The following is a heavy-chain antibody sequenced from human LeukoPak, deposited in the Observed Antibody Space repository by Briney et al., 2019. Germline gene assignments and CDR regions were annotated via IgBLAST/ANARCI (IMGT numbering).Heavy chain of an antibody. D-gene: IGHD6-19*01. CDR3: ARDVQWLQNWFDP. V-gene: IGHV4-34*01. Sequence: PSETLSLTCAVYGGSFSGYYWSWIRQPPGKGLEWIGEINHSGSTNYNPSLKSRVTISVDTSKNQFSLKLSSVTAADTAVYYCARDVQWLQNWFDPWGQGTLVTVSS. CDR1: GGSFSGYY. J-gene: IGHJ5*02. CDR2: INHSGST.